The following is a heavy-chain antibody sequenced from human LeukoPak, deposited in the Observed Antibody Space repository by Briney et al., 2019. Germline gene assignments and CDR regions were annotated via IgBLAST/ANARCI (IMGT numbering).Heavy chain of an antibody. D-gene: IGHD3-3*01. CDR1: GGSISSYY. CDR3: ARGGLLYDFWVFDP. J-gene: IGHJ5*02. V-gene: IGHV4-59*12. Sequence: KSSETLSLTCTVSGGSISSYYWSWIRQPPGKGLEWIGYIYYSGSTNYNPSLKSRVTISVDTSKNQFSLKLSSVTAADTAVYYCARGGLLYDFWVFDPWGQGTLVTVSS. CDR2: IYYSGST.